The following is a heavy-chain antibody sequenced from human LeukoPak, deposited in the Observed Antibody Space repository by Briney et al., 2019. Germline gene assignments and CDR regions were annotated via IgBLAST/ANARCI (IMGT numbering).Heavy chain of an antibody. CDR2: INHSGST. J-gene: IGHJ1*01. CDR3: ARRSLFGYFQH. V-gene: IGHV4-34*01. Sequence: PSETLSLTCAVYGGSFSGYYWSWIRQPPGKGLEWIGEINHSGSTNYNPSLKSRVTISVDTSKNQFSLKLSSVTAADTAVYYCARRSLFGYFQHWGQGTLVTVSS. D-gene: IGHD2-21*01. CDR1: GGSFSGYY.